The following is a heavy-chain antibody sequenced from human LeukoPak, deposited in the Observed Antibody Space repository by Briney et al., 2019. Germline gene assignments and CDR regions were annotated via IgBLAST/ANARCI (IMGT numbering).Heavy chain of an antibody. CDR3: ARGRRWLQPHEFDY. D-gene: IGHD5-24*01. J-gene: IGHJ4*02. V-gene: IGHV4-34*01. CDR1: GGSFGGYY. Sequence: SETLSLTCAVYGGSFGGYYWSWIRQPPGKGLEWIGEINHSGSTNYNPSLKSRVTISVDTSKNQFSLKLSSVTAADTAVYYCARGRRWLQPHEFDYWGQGTLVTVSS. CDR2: INHSGST.